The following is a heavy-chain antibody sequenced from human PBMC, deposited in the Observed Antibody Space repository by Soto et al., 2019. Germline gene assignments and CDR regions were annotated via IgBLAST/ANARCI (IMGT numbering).Heavy chain of an antibody. V-gene: IGHV4-59*08. J-gene: IGHJ4*02. CDR2: IYYAGTT. Sequence: SETLSLTCAVYDGSFSGYYWSWVRQSPGKGLEWIGYIYYAGTTTYNPSLKSRITISLDTSQNEVSLKLSSVTAADTAVYYCARLGAYYQALDSWGRGTLVTVSS. CDR3: ARLGAYYQALDS. D-gene: IGHD3-22*01. CDR1: DGSFSGYY.